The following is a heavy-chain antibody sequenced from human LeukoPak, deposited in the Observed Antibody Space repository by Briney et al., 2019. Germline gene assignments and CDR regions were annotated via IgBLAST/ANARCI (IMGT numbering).Heavy chain of an antibody. J-gene: IGHJ4*02. CDR1: GYTFTGYY. D-gene: IGHD2-15*01. CDR2: INPNSGGT. V-gene: IGHV1-2*02. CDR3: ARASSGSFDY. Sequence: ASVKVSCKASGYTFTGYYMHWVRQAPGQGLEWMGWINPNSGGTNYAQKFRGRVTMTRDTSISTAYLQWSSLKASDTAMYYCARASSGSFDYWGQGTLVTVSS.